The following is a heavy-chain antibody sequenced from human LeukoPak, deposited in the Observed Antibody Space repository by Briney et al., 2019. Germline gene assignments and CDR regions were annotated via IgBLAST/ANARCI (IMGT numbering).Heavy chain of an antibody. Sequence: PSETLSLTCTVSGDSISSSDYYWGWIRQPPGKGLEWIGSIHSSGNIYYNPSLKSRATISLDTSNNQFSLRLFSVSAADTAVYYCARGRYNSKTDFDYWGQGTLVTVSS. CDR1: GDSISSSDYY. J-gene: IGHJ4*02. CDR3: ARGRYNSKTDFDY. D-gene: IGHD3-16*02. CDR2: IHSSGNI. V-gene: IGHV4-39*07.